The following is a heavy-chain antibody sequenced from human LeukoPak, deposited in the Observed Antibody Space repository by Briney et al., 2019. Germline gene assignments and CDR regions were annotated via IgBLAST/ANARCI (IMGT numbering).Heavy chain of an antibody. V-gene: IGHV4-39*07. D-gene: IGHD3-22*01. CDR2: IYYSGST. J-gene: IGHJ3*02. CDR1: GGSISSSSYY. Sequence: SETLSLTCTVSGGSISSSSYYWGWIRQPPGKGLEWIGSIYYSGSTYYNPSLKSRVTISVDTSKNQFSLKLSSVTAADTAVYYCARHFSSGYYLLYDAFDIWGQGTMVTVSS. CDR3: ARHFSSGYYLLYDAFDI.